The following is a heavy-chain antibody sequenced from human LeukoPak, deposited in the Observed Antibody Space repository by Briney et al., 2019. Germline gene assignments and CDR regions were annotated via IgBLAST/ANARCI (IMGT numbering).Heavy chain of an antibody. J-gene: IGHJ4*02. Sequence: GGSLRLSCAASGFTFSNYGMHWVRQAPGKGLEWVAVISYDGSNKYYADSVKGRFTISRDNSKNTLYLQMNSLRAEDTAVYYCARDSYYYDSSANSGFDYWGQGTLVTVSS. CDR3: ARDSYYYDSSANSGFDY. V-gene: IGHV3-30*03. CDR1: GFTFSNYG. CDR2: ISYDGSNK. D-gene: IGHD3-22*01.